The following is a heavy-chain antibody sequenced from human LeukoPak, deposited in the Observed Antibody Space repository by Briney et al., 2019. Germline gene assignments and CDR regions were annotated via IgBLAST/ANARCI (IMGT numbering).Heavy chain of an antibody. CDR2: IWYDGSNK. CDR1: GFTFSSYG. D-gene: IGHD2-2*02. CDR3: AKTGVVVVPAAIRYYYYYMDV. J-gene: IGHJ6*03. Sequence: PGGSLRLSCAASGFTFSSYGMHWVRQAPGKGLEWVAVIWYDGSNKYYADSVKGRFTISRDNSKNTLYLQMNSLRAEDTAVYYCAKTGVVVVPAAIRYYYYYMDVWGKGTTVTVSS. V-gene: IGHV3-33*06.